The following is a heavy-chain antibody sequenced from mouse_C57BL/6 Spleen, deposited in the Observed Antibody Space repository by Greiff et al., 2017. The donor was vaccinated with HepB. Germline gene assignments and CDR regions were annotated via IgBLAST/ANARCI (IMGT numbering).Heavy chain of an antibody. D-gene: IGHD2-4*01. CDR1: GYTFTSYW. CDR3: ARRGGYYENAMDY. CDR2: IDPSDSYT. V-gene: IGHV1-69*01. Sequence: QVQLKQPGAELVMPGASVKLSCKASGYTFTSYWMHWVKQRPGQGLEWIGEIDPSDSYTNYNQKFKGKSTLTVDKSSSTAYMQLSSLTSEDSAVYYCARRGGYYENAMDYWGQGTSVTVSS. J-gene: IGHJ4*01.